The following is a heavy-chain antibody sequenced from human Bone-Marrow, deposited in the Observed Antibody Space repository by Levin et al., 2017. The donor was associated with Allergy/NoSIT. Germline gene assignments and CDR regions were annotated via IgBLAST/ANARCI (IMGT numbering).Heavy chain of an antibody. D-gene: IGHD3-10*01. J-gene: IGHJ5*02. V-gene: IGHV1-24*01. CDR1: GYTLTELS. CDR2: FDPEDGET. CDR3: ATSPGYGSGSHWFDP. Sequence: ASVKVSCKVSGYTLTELSMHWVRQAPGKGLEWMGGFDPEDGETIYAQKFQGRVTMTEDTSTDTAYMELSSLRSEDTAVYYCATSPGYGSGSHWFDPWGQGTLVTVSS.